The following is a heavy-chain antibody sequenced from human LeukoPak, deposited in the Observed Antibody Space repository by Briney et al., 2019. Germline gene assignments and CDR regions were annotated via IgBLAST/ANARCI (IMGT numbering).Heavy chain of an antibody. CDR3: AKDSENYGDYIGERRVLDY. CDR1: GYTFTSYY. Sequence: ASVKVSCKASGYTFTSYYMHWVRQAPGQGLEWMGIINPSGGSTSYAQKFQGRVTMTRDMSTSTVYMELSSLRAEDTAVYYCAKDSENYGDYIGERRVLDYWGQGTLVTVSS. CDR2: INPSGGST. D-gene: IGHD4-17*01. J-gene: IGHJ4*02. V-gene: IGHV1-46*01.